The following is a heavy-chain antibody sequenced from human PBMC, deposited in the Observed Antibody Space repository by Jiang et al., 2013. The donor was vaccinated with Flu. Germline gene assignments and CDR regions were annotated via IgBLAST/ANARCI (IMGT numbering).Heavy chain of an antibody. CDR1: GFTLTSRGMC. V-gene: IGHV2-70*11. CDR2: IDGDDDK. D-gene: IGHD1-14*01. J-gene: IGHJ4*02. CDR3: ARRPYNSPFDY. Sequence: KPTQTLTLTCTFSGFTLTSRGMCVSWIRQPPGKALEWLARIDGDDDKYYSTSLKTRLTISKDTSKNQVILTMTNMEPGDTATYYCARRPYNSPFDYWGQGTLVTVSS.